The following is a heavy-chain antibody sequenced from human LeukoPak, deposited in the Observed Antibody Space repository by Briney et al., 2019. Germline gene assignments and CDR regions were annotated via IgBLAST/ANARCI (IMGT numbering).Heavy chain of an antibody. V-gene: IGHV3-30*04. CDR3: ARARGLFDFGAFDI. CDR1: GFTFSSYA. Sequence: GGSLRLSCAASGFTFSSYAMHWARQAPGKGLEWVAVISYDGSNKYYADSVKGRFTISRDNSKNTLYLQMNSLRAEDTAVYYCARARGLFDFGAFDIWGQGTMVTVSS. J-gene: IGHJ3*02. CDR2: ISYDGSNK. D-gene: IGHD3-3*01.